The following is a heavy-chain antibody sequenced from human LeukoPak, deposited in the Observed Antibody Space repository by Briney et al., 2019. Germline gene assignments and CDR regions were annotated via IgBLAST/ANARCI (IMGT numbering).Heavy chain of an antibody. CDR1: GFTFSSYW. D-gene: IGHD3-3*01. V-gene: IGHV3-74*01. Sequence: GGSLRLSCAASGFTFSSYWMHWVRQAPGKGLVWASRINSDGSSTSYADSVKGRFTISRDNAKNTLYLQMNSLRAEDTAVYYCARDSKTYYDFWSGPGGYFDLWGRGTLVTVSS. CDR3: ARDSKTYYDFWSGPGGYFDL. J-gene: IGHJ2*01. CDR2: INSDGSST.